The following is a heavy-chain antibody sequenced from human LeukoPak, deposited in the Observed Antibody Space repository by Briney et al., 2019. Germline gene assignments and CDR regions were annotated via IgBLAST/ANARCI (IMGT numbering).Heavy chain of an antibody. CDR3: ARRGGSYYYFDY. V-gene: IGHV1-2*06. CDR2: FDPNNGGT. Sequence: ASVKVSCKAFGYTFTGYYMHLVRQAPGQGLEWMGRFDPNNGGTSYAQKFQGRVTITRDTSVSTDYMELSSLRSDDTAVYYCARRGGSYYYFDYWGRGTLVTVSS. D-gene: IGHD1-26*01. J-gene: IGHJ4*02. CDR1: GYTFTGYY.